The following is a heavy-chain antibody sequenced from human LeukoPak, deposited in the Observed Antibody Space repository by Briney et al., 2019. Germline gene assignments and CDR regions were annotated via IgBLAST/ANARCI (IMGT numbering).Heavy chain of an antibody. V-gene: IGHV1-18*01. J-gene: IGHJ4*02. Sequence: GASVKVSCKASGYTFTSYGISWVRQAPGQGLEWMGWISAYNGNTNYAQKLQGRVTMTTDTSTSTAYMELRSLRSDDTAVYYCARAVNLEVVTANHFDYWGQGTLVTVSS. CDR1: GYTFTSYG. CDR3: ARAVNLEVVTANHFDY. CDR2: ISAYNGNT. D-gene: IGHD2-21*02.